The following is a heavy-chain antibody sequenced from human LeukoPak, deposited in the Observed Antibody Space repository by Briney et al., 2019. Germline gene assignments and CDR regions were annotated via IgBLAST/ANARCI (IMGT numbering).Heavy chain of an antibody. D-gene: IGHD6-19*01. CDR2: INHSGST. CDR1: GGSFSGYY. CDR3: ARAAVAGQGNYFDY. Sequence: SETLTLTCAVHGGSFSGYYWSWIRQPPGKGLEWIGEINHSGSTNYNPSLKSRVTISVDTSKNQFSLKLSSVTAADTAVYYCARAAVAGQGNYFDYWGQGTLVTVSS. V-gene: IGHV4-34*01. J-gene: IGHJ4*02.